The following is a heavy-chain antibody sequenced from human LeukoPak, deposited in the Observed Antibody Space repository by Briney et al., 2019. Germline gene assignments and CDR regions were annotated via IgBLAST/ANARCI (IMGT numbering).Heavy chain of an antibody. Sequence: GGSLRLSCAASGFTFSSYEMNWVRQAPGKGLEWVAVIWDNGNNRDYADSVMGRFTISRDNSKNMLYLQMNSLRADDTAVYYCARDRGGDDPIDYWGQGTLVTVSS. CDR2: IWDNGNNR. D-gene: IGHD2-21*02. V-gene: IGHV3-33*08. J-gene: IGHJ4*02. CDR3: ARDRGGDDPIDY. CDR1: GFTFSSYE.